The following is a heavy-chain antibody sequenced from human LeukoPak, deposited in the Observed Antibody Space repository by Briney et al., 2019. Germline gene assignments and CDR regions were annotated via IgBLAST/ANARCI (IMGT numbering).Heavy chain of an antibody. CDR1: GGSISSYY. CDR3: ARPXIAAAHDAFDI. CDR2: IYYSGST. D-gene: IGHD6-13*01. Sequence: SETLSLTCTVSGGSISSYYWSWIRQPPGKGLEWIGYIYYSGSTNYNPSLKSRVTISVDKSKNQFSLKLSSVTAADPAVYYCARPXIAAAHDAFDIWGQGTMVTVSS. V-gene: IGHV4-59*08. J-gene: IGHJ3*02.